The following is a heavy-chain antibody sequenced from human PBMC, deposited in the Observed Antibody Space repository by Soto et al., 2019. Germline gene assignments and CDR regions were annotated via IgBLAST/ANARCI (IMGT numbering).Heavy chain of an antibody. Sequence: GGSLRLSCAASGFTFSSYWMSWVRQAPGKGLEWVANIKQDGSEKYYVDSVKGRFTISRDNAKNSLYLQMNSLRAEDTAVYYCAVYSSSWYGNWFDPWGEGTLVTVYS. V-gene: IGHV3-7*01. D-gene: IGHD6-13*01. CDR3: AVYSSSWYGNWFDP. CDR2: IKQDGSEK. CDR1: GFTFSSYW. J-gene: IGHJ5*02.